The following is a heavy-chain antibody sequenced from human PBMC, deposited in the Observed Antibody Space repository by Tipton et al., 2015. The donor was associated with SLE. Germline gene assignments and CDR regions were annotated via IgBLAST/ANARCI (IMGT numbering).Heavy chain of an antibody. CDR1: GGSFSGYY. Sequence: TLSLTCAVYGGSFSGYYWSWIRQPPGKGLEWIGEINHSGSTNYNPSLKSRVTISVDTSKNQFSLKLSSVTAADTAVYNCARGPDDSSGYYYQNYFDPWGQGTLVTVSS. J-gene: IGHJ5*02. V-gene: IGHV4-34*01. CDR2: INHSGST. D-gene: IGHD3-22*01. CDR3: ARGPDDSSGYYYQNYFDP.